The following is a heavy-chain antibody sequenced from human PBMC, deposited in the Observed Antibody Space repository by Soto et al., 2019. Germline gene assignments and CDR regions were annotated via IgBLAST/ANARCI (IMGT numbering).Heavy chain of an antibody. D-gene: IGHD3-9*01. J-gene: IGHJ5*02. Sequence: ASVKVSCKASGYTFTSYGISWVRQAPGQGLEWMGWISAYNGNTNYAQKLQGRVTMTTDTSTSTAYMELRSLRSDDTAVYYCARDLRVRYFDWPLGFDPWGQETLVTVSS. CDR1: GYTFTSYG. V-gene: IGHV1-18*01. CDR3: ARDLRVRYFDWPLGFDP. CDR2: ISAYNGNT.